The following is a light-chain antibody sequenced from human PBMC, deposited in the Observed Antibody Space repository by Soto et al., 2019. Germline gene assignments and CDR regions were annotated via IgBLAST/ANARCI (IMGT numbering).Light chain of an antibody. V-gene: IGLV1-40*01. CDR1: SSNIGAHYD. CDR2: GSS. CDR3: QSYDSSLSGPWV. J-gene: IGLJ3*02. Sequence: QSLLTQPPSVSGAPGQRVTISCTGSSSNIGAHYDVHWYQQLPGTAPKLLIFGSSNRPSGVPDRFSGSKSGTSASLAITGLQAEDEADYYCQSYDSSLSGPWVFGGGTKVTVL.